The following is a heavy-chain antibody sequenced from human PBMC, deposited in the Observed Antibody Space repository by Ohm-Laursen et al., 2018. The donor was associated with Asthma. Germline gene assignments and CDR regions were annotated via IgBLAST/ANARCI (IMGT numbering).Heavy chain of an antibody. CDR2: IYYSGST. Sequence: PSETLSLTCIVSGGSVSSGSYYWSWIRQPPGKGLEWIGYIYYSGSTNYNPSLKSRVTISVDTSKNQFSLKLSSVTAADTAVYYCARTYSSGWFDYWGQGTLVTVSS. J-gene: IGHJ4*02. D-gene: IGHD6-19*01. V-gene: IGHV4-61*01. CDR3: ARTYSSGWFDY. CDR1: GGSVSSGSYY.